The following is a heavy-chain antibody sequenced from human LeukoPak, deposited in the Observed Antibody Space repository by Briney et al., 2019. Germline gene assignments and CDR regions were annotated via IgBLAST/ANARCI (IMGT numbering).Heavy chain of an antibody. CDR2: SRNKANTYTT. Sequence: PGGSLRLSCAASGFTFSDHYMDWVRQAPGKGLEWVGRSRNKANTYTTEYAASVKGRFIISRDDSKNSLYLQMNNLKTEDTAMYYCARGLYDSSAYYFDCWGQGTLVTVSS. J-gene: IGHJ4*02. V-gene: IGHV3-72*01. CDR3: ARGLYDSSAYYFDC. D-gene: IGHD3-22*01. CDR1: GFTFSDHY.